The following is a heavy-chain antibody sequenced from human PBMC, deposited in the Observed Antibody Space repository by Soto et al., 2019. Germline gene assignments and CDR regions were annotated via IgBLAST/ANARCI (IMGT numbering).Heavy chain of an antibody. CDR2: ISYDGSNK. Sequence: GGSLRLSCAASGFTFSSYGMHWVRQAPGKGLEWVAVISYDGSNKYYADSVKGRFTISRDNSKNTLYLQMNSLRAEDTAVYYCAKSPVWSGYSSGMDVWGQGTTVTVSS. CDR3: AKSPVWSGYSSGMDV. D-gene: IGHD3-3*01. V-gene: IGHV3-30*18. J-gene: IGHJ6*02. CDR1: GFTFSSYG.